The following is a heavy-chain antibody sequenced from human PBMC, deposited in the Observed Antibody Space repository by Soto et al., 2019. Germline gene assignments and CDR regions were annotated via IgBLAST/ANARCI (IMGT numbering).Heavy chain of an antibody. Sequence: QVQLQESGPGLMKPSQTLSLTCTVSGDSINSGYIWSWIRQPPGKGLEWIGHIIYSGGTFYSPSLKSRLTFSVDTSKNQFSLRLSSVTAADTAVYYCARDTAANYYDSGTYDPHFDPWGQGTLVTVSS. D-gene: IGHD3-22*01. CDR2: IIYSGGT. V-gene: IGHV4-30-4*01. CDR3: ARDTAANYYDSGTYDPHFDP. J-gene: IGHJ5*02. CDR1: GDSINSGYI.